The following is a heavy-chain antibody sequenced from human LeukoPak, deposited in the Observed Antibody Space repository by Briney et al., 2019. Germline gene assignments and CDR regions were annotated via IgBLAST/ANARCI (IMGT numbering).Heavy chain of an antibody. Sequence: PGRSLRLSCVGSGFTFSDYAIHWVRQAPGKGLEWVAVSAHDEVGKQFADSVKGRFTLSRDNSRDSVHLQMNRLRGEDAAVYYCAKDRGYGEHEPFESWGQGSLVTVSS. J-gene: IGHJ4*02. CDR3: AKDRGYGEHEPFES. D-gene: IGHD4/OR15-4a*01. V-gene: IGHV3-30*18. CDR1: GFTFSDYA. CDR2: SAHDEVGK.